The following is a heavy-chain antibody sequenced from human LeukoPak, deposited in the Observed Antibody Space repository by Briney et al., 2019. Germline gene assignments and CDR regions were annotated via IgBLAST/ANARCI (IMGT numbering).Heavy chain of an antibody. D-gene: IGHD6-19*01. Sequence: GGSLRLSCAASGFTFSNYALSWVRQAPGKGLEWVSAISGSGSSTHYADSVKGRFTISRDNSKNTLYLQMNSLRAEDTAVYYCAKARSSGPNSYWGQGTLATVSS. CDR3: AKARSSGPNSY. J-gene: IGHJ4*02. V-gene: IGHV3-23*01. CDR1: GFTFSNYA. CDR2: ISGSGSST.